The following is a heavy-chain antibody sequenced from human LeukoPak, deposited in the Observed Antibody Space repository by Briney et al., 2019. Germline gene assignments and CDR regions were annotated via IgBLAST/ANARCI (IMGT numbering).Heavy chain of an antibody. CDR1: GGTFSSYA. Sequence: SVKVSCKASGGTFSSYAISWVRQAPGQGLEWMGGIIPIFGTANYAQKFQGRVTITADKSTSTAYMELSSLRSEDTAACYCAGSSGWYPTYYFDYWGQGTLVTVSS. D-gene: IGHD6-19*01. J-gene: IGHJ4*02. CDR3: AGSSGWYPTYYFDY. V-gene: IGHV1-69*06. CDR2: IIPIFGTA.